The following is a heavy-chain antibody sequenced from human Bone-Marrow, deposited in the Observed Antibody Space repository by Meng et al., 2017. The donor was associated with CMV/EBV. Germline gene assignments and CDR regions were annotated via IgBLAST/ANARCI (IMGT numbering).Heavy chain of an antibody. D-gene: IGHD2-2*01. V-gene: IGHV4-34*01. CDR1: GGSFSGYY. J-gene: IGHJ6*02. CDR2: INHSGST. CDR3: ARDPLGYCSSTSLCV. Sequence: SETLSLTCAVYGGSFSGYYWSWIRQPPGKGLEWIGEINHSGSTYYNPSLKSRVTISVDTSKNQFSLKLSSVTAADTAVYYCARDPLGYCSSTSLCVWGQGTTVTVSS.